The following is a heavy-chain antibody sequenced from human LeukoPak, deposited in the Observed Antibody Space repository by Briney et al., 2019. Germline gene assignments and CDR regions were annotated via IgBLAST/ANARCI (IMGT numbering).Heavy chain of an antibody. CDR2: IYSGGST. J-gene: IGHJ4*02. V-gene: IGHV3-66*01. CDR3: ASRSGRDY. D-gene: IGHD1-1*01. CDR1: GFTVSGNS. Sequence: AGSLRLSCAASGFTVSGNSMRWVRQAPGKGLEWVSVIYSGGSTYYADSVKGRFTISRDTSKNTVYLQMNSLRGEDTAVYYCASRSGRDYWGQGTLVTVSS.